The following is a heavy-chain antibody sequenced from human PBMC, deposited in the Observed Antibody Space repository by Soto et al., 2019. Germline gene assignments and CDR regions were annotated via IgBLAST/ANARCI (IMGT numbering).Heavy chain of an antibody. J-gene: IGHJ4*02. CDR3: AREGFMAVAGTNPFDY. D-gene: IGHD6-19*01. CDR2: INPSGGST. V-gene: IGHV1-46*01. CDR1: GYTFTSYY. Sequence: ASVKVSCKASGYTFTSYYMHWVRQAPGQGLEWMGIINPSGGSTSYAQKFQGRVTMTRDTSTSTVYMELSSVTAADTAVYYCAREGFMAVAGTNPFDYWGQGTLVTVSS.